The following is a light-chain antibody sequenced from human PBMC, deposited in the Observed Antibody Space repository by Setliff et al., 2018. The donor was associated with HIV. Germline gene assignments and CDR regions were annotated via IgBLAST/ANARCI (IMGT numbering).Light chain of an antibody. CDR1: NSDVGGYNY. CDR2: DVS. Sequence: QSVLTQPRSVSGSPGQSVTISCTGSNSDVGGYNYVSWYQQHPGKAPKLILYDVSRRPSGVPDRFSGSKSGNTASLTISGLQADDEADYYCCAYAGNYIRVFGGGTKATV. J-gene: IGLJ3*02. V-gene: IGLV2-11*01. CDR3: CAYAGNYIRV.